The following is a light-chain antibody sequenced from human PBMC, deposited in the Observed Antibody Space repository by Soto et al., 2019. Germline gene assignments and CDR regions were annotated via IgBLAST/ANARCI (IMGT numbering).Light chain of an antibody. CDR1: RSNIGAGSD. CDR2: GNS. Sequence: QLVLTQPPSVSGAPGQRVIISCTGSRSNIGAGSDVQWYQQLPGTAPKLLIYGNSNRPSGVPDRFSGSKSGTSASLAINGLQAEDEADYYCQAYDSSLSGVVFGGGTKVTVL. J-gene: IGLJ2*01. V-gene: IGLV1-40*01. CDR3: QAYDSSLSGVV.